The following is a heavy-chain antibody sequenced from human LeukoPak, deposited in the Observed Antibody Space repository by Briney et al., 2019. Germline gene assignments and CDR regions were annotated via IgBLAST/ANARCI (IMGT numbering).Heavy chain of an antibody. CDR2: ISAYNGNT. D-gene: IGHD2-21*02. J-gene: IGHJ6*02. V-gene: IGHV1-18*01. CDR3: ATNEVTRRPEYYYYGMDV. CDR1: GYTFTSYG. Sequence: ASVKVSCKASGYTFTSYGISWVRQAPGQGLEWMGWISAYNGNTNYAQKLQGRVTMTTDTSTSTAYMELRSLRSDDTAVYYCATNEVTRRPEYYYYGMDVWGQGTTVTVSS.